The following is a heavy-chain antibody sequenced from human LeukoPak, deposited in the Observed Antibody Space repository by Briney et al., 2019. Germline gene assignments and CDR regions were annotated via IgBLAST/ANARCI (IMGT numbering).Heavy chain of an antibody. D-gene: IGHD3-16*01. CDR2: ISSSGSTI. J-gene: IGHJ4*02. CDR1: GFTFSSYE. V-gene: IGHV3-48*03. CDR3: AREFEGSASGAGY. Sequence: GGSLRLSCAASGFTFSSYEMNWVRQAPGKGLEWVSYISSSGSTIYYADSVKGRFTISRDNAKDSLYLQMNSLRADDTAVYYCAREFEGSASGAGYWGRGTLVTVSS.